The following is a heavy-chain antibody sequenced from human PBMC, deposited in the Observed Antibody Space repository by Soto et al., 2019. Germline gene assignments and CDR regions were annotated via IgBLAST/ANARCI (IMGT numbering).Heavy chain of an antibody. CDR2: LSGDGVTT. Sequence: EVQLVESGGDLVQRGGSLRLSCAASGFPFSSYWMHWVRHTPGKGLDWVARLSGDGVTTYYADSLTGRFTVSRDNAKNTLSLQISGLRAEDTAVYYCAREYYGLLTGYYTDYWGQGTLVSVSS. V-gene: IGHV3-74*01. J-gene: IGHJ4*02. CDR3: AREYYGLLTGYYTDY. CDR1: GFPFSSYW. D-gene: IGHD3-9*01.